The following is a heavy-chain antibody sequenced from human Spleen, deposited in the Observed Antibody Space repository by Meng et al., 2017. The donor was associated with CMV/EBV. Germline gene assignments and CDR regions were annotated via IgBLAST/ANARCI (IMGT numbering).Heavy chain of an antibody. J-gene: IGHJ6*02. CDR2: SQYDGSNK. D-gene: IGHD2-2*01. Sequence: GGSLRLSCAASGFTFSSYAMHWVRQAPGKGLEWVSFSQYDGSNKHYADSVKGRFTISRDNSKNTLYLQMYSLRAEDTAVYYCAKDGVPAAMGYYYYYGMDVWGQGTTVTVSS. CDR1: GFTFSSYA. V-gene: IGHV3-30*02. CDR3: AKDGVPAAMGYYYYYGMDV.